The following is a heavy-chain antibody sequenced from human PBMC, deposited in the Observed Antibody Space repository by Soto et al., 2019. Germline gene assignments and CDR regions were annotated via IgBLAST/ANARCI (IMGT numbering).Heavy chain of an antibody. Sequence: TSVKVSCKASGYTFTGYYMHWVRQAPGQGLEWMGWINPNSGGTNYAQKFQGRVTMTRDTSISTAYMELSRLRSDDTAVYYCAIGPVTRYYYGGMDVWGQGTTVTVSS. D-gene: IGHD4-4*01. CDR2: INPNSGGT. CDR3: AIGPVTRYYYGGMDV. J-gene: IGHJ6*02. CDR1: GYTFTGYY. V-gene: IGHV1-2*02.